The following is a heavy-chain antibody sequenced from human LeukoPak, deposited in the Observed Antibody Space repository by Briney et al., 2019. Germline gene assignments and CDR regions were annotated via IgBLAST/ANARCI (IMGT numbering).Heavy chain of an antibody. CDR1: GGSISSYY. J-gene: IGHJ5*02. V-gene: IGHV4-59*08. D-gene: IGHD3-3*01. CDR2: IYYSGST. Sequence: SETLSLTCTVSGGSISSYYWSWIRQPPGKGLEWIGYIYYSGSTNYNPSLKSRVTISVDTSKNQFSLKLSSVTAADTAVYYCARRHYDFWSGYFGGWFDPWGQGTLVTVSS. CDR3: ARRHYDFWSGYFGGWFDP.